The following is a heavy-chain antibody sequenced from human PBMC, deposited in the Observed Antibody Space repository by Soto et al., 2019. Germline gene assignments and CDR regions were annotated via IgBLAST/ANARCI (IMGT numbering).Heavy chain of an antibody. CDR1: GYSFTGYF. Sequence: SVKVSCKASGYSFTGYFLHWVRQAPGQGLEWMGWINPNSGATDYAQKFQGRVTMTRDMSISTTYLELSRLKSDDTAVYYCARVACSGAACYPFDYWAQGTLVTVSS. D-gene: IGHD2-15*01. V-gene: IGHV1-2*02. CDR2: INPNSGAT. CDR3: ARVACSGAACYPFDY. J-gene: IGHJ4*02.